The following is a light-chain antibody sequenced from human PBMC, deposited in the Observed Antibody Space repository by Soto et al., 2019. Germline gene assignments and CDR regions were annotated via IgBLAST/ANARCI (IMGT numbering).Light chain of an antibody. J-gene: IGKJ1*01. CDR2: GAS. CDR3: QQYNSWPQA. Sequence: EIVMTQSPATLSVSPGARATLSCRASQSVRNNLAWYQQRPGQAPRLLIYGASTGATGIPDRFSGSGSGTEFTLTISNLQPEDLAVYYCQQYNSWPQAFGQGTKVEVK. CDR1: QSVRNN. V-gene: IGKV3-15*01.